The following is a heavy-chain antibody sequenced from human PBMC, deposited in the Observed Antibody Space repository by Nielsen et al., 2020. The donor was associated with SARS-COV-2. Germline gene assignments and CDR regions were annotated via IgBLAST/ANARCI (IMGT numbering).Heavy chain of an antibody. CDR2: IRSKSHSYET. V-gene: IGHV3-73*01. D-gene: IGHD6-13*01. CDR3: ARVNPVSDSWFDALDI. Sequence: GGSLRLSCAASGFSISDSGMHWVRQASGRGLEWLGRIRSKSHSYETVYAVSVRDRFTISRDDSENTAYLQMNSVRTEDTAVYFCARVNPVSDSWFDALDIWGQGTMVTVSS. CDR1: GFSISDSG. J-gene: IGHJ3*02.